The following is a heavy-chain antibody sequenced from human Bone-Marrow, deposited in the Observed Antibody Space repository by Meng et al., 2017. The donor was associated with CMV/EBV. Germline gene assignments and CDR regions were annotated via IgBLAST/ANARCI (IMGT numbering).Heavy chain of an antibody. J-gene: IGHJ4*02. Sequence: GESLKISCAASGFTFYSYAMGWVRQAPGRGLEWVSVIRGGGGNTYYADSVKGRFTISRDNSKNTLYLQMNSLRVEDSALYYCAKSTTITVFGVIVDYWGQGTLVTVSS. D-gene: IGHD3-3*01. V-gene: IGHV3-23*01. CDR3: AKSTTITVFGVIVDY. CDR1: GFTFYSYA. CDR2: IRGGGGNT.